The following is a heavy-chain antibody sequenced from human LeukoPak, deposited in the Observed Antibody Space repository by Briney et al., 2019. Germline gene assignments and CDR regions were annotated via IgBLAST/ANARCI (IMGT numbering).Heavy chain of an antibody. CDR3: ARAIRFLEWF. V-gene: IGHV5-51*01. J-gene: IGHJ4*02. CDR1: GYNFTSYW. Sequence: GESLKISCKGSGYNFTSYWIGWVRQMPGKGLEWIGIIYPGDSDTRYSPSFQGQVTISADKSISTAYLQWSSLKASDTAIYYCARAIRFLEWFWGQGTLVTVSS. D-gene: IGHD3-3*01. CDR2: IYPGDSDT.